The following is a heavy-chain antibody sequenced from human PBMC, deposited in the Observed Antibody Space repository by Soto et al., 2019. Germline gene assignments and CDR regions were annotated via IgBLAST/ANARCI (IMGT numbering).Heavy chain of an antibody. CDR2: VSHTGRT. J-gene: IGHJ4*02. CDR3: ARDFAYFDS. D-gene: IGHD3-3*01. V-gene: IGHV4-61*08. Sequence: SESLALTCAVSGGSFKSGGLSWSWIRQPPGKGLEWIGYVSHTGRTSYNPSLKSRVSISMDTSKNQFSLNLDSVTAADTAVYFCARDFAYFDSWGQGTLVTVSS. CDR1: GGSFKSGGLS.